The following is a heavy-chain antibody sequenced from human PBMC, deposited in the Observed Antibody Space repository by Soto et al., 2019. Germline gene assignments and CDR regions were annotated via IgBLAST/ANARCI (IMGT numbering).Heavy chain of an antibody. CDR3: ARDRRGARFSGSYVPFDY. CDR2: INPSGGST. V-gene: IGHV1-46*01. Sequence: ASVKVSCKASGYTFTSYYMHWVRQAPGQGLEWMGIINPSGGSTSYAQKFQGRVTMTRDTSTSTVYMELSSLRSEDTAVYYCARDRRGARFSGSYVPFDYWGQGALVTVST. CDR1: GYTFTSYY. D-gene: IGHD1-26*01. J-gene: IGHJ4*02.